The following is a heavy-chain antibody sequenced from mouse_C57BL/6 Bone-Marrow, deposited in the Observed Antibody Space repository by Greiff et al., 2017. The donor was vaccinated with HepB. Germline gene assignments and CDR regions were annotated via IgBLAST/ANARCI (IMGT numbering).Heavy chain of an antibody. J-gene: IGHJ2*01. D-gene: IGHD1-1*01. Sequence: VQLVESGAELVKPGASVKLSCKASGYTFTEYTIHWVKQRSGQGLEWIGWFYPGSGSIKYNEKFKDKATLTADKSSSTVYMELSRLTSEDSAVYFCARHEEVYYYGSSPYYFDYWGQGTTLTVSS. CDR2: FYPGSGSI. CDR3: ARHEEVYYYGSSPYYFDY. CDR1: GYTFTEYT. V-gene: IGHV1-62-2*01.